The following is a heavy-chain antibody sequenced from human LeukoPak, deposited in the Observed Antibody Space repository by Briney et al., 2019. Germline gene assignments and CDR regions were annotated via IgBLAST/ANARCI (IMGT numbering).Heavy chain of an antibody. J-gene: IGHJ4*02. V-gene: IGHV3-74*01. D-gene: IGHD3-22*01. Sequence: PGGSLRLSCAASGFTFSSYWMHWVRQAPGKGLVWVSRINSDGSSTSYADSVKGRFTISRDNAKNTLYLQMNSLRAKDTAVYYCARASYYDSSGYYDYWGQGTLVTVSS. CDR2: INSDGSST. CDR1: GFTFSSYW. CDR3: ARASYYDSSGYYDY.